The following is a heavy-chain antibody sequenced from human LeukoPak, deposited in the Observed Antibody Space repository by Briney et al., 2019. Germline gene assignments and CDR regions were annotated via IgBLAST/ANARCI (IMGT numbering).Heavy chain of an antibody. Sequence: SSETLSLTCTVSGDSISRSTYYWAWIRQPPGKGLEWIGSVYYGRSPYFNPSLESRATISVDTSKNHFSLKMSSVTAADTAVYYCARSSGTGTFSYWGQGTLVTVSS. D-gene: IGHD6-25*01. V-gene: IGHV4-39*02. J-gene: IGHJ4*02. CDR1: GDSISRSTYY. CDR3: ARSSGTGTFSY. CDR2: VYYGRSP.